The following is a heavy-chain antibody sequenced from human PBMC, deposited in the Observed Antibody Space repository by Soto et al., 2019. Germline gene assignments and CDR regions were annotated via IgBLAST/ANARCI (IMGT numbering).Heavy chain of an antibody. D-gene: IGHD1-20*01. CDR1: GFTFNDFA. J-gene: IGHJ4*03. CDR3: AKGDCRYTTCSFDS. Sequence: EVQLLESGGGLVKPGESLRLSCAASGFTFNDFAINWVRQTPGKGLEWVSVISATGDTTYNADSVKGRFTMARDKSKNTAYLQMNSLRVEDTAQYYGAKGDCRYTTCSFDSWGQGTLVSVSS. CDR2: ISATGDTT. V-gene: IGHV3-23*01.